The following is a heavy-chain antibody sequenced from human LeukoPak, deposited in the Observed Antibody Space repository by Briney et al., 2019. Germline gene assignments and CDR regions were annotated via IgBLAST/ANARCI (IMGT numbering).Heavy chain of an antibody. CDR3: AKEKWELTTPSFDY. V-gene: IGHV3-30-3*01. CDR2: ISYDGSNT. J-gene: IGHJ4*02. Sequence: GGSLRLSCAASGFTISSHAMHWVRQAPGKGLEWGAVISYDGSNTYYADSVKGRFTISRDNSKNTLYLQMNSLRAEDTAVYYCAKEKWELTTPSFDYWGQGTLVTVSS. CDR1: GFTISSHA. D-gene: IGHD1-26*01.